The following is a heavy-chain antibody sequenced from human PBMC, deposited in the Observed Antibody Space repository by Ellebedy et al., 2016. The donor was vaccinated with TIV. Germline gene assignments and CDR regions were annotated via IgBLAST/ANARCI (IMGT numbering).Heavy chain of an antibody. D-gene: IGHD6-13*01. CDR2: INAGNGNT. CDR3: AREGIAAAGDGIGY. Sequence: ASVKVSXXASGYTFASYPMHWVRQAPGQRLEWMGWINAGNGNTKYSQRFQSRLTITRDTSASTVCMELSSLRSEDTAVYYCAREGIAAAGDGIGYWGQGTLVTVSS. V-gene: IGHV1-3*01. CDR1: GYTFASYP. J-gene: IGHJ4*02.